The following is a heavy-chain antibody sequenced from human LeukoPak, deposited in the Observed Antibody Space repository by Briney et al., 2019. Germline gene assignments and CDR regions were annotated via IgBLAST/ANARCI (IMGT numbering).Heavy chain of an antibody. V-gene: IGHV4-59*01. J-gene: IGHJ5*02. D-gene: IGHD3-10*01. CDR3: ARGGYYGSGNDFGFDP. CDR2: IHYTGST. CDR1: GGSISSYY. Sequence: PSETLSLTCTVSGGSISSYYWSWIRQSPGKGLECIGYIHYTGSTNYNPSLKSRVTISVETSKNQFSLKLKSVTAADTAVYYCARGGYYGSGNDFGFDPWGQGTLVTVSS.